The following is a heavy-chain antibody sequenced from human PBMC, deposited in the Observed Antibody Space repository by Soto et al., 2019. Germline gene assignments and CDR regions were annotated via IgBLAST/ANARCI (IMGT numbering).Heavy chain of an antibody. CDR2: IYYSGST. Sequence: QVQLQESGPGLVKPSQTLSLTCTVSGGSISSGDYYWSWIRQPPGKGLEWMGYIYYSGSTYYNPSLKRRVTVSVHPSKNPSSLKLSSVAAADTAVYYCARIDDHWKGDAFDIWGQGTMVTVSS. J-gene: IGHJ3*02. D-gene: IGHD1-1*01. V-gene: IGHV4-30-4*01. CDR1: GGSISSGDYY. CDR3: ARIDDHWKGDAFDI.